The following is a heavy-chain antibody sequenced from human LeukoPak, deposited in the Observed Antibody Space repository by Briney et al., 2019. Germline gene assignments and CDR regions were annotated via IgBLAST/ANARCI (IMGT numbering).Heavy chain of an antibody. CDR3: AILATPQLFDY. Sequence: ASVKVSCKASGYTFTDYYLHGVRQAPGQGLEWMGWINPNSGGTNYPQKFQGRVTMTRDTSISTAYMELSRLRSDDTAVYYCAILATPQLFDYWGQGTLVTVSS. CDR1: GYTFTDYY. V-gene: IGHV1-2*02. CDR2: INPNSGGT. J-gene: IGHJ4*02. D-gene: IGHD5-12*01.